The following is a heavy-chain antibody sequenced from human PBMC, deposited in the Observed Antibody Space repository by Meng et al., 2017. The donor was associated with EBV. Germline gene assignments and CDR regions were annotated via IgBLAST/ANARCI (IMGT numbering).Heavy chain of an antibody. CDR1: GGSFSGYY. V-gene: IGHV4-34*01. CDR2: INHSGST. J-gene: IGHJ5*02. D-gene: IGHD1-26*01. CDR3: ARGGGNRGGIVGATYRLNWFDP. Sequence: QVQLQQWGAGLLKPSXTLSLTCAXYGGSFSGYYWSWIRQPPGKGLEWIGEINHSGSTNYNPSLKSRVTISVDTSKNQFSLKLSSVTAADTAVYYCARGGGNRGGIVGATYRLNWFDPWGQGTLVTVSS.